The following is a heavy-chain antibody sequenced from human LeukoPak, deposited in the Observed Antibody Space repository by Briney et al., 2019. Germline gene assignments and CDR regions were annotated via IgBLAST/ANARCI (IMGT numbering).Heavy chain of an antibody. CDR2: ISAYSGNT. CDR3: ARDLSTGTIDY. D-gene: IGHD1-1*01. J-gene: IGHJ4*02. Sequence: ASVTVSFKSSVYTFTNYGISWVRQAPGQGLEWMGWISAYSGNTNYAQKFQGRVTMTTDTSTSTAYMELRSLRSDDTAVYYCARDLSTGTIDYWGQGTLVTVSS. CDR1: VYTFTNYG. V-gene: IGHV1-18*01.